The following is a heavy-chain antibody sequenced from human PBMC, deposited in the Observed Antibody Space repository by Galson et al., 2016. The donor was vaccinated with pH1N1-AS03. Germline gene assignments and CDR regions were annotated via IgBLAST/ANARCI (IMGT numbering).Heavy chain of an antibody. CDR1: GYTFSDYY. D-gene: IGHD1-26*01. J-gene: IGHJ4*02. V-gene: IGHV1-2*02. Sequence: SVKVSCKASGYTFSDYYMHWVRQAPGQELEWMGWINPCSGGTKYTQKFQGRVTMTRDTSISTAYMELSRPTSDDTAVYFCARGGGSSLDYWGQGTLVPVSS. CDR2: INPCSGGT. CDR3: ARGGGSSLDY.